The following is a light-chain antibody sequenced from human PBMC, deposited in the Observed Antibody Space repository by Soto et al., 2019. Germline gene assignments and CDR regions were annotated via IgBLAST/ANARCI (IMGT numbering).Light chain of an antibody. Sequence: DIQLTPSPSFLSASVGDRVTITSRASSDIGNYLAWYHQNLGKAPKLLIYAASTLQSRVPSRFSGSGSGTEFTLTISSLQPEDFATYYCQHLKRYLVTFGQGTKLEIK. CDR3: QHLKRYLVT. CDR1: SDIGNY. V-gene: IGKV1-9*01. CDR2: AAS. J-gene: IGKJ2*01.